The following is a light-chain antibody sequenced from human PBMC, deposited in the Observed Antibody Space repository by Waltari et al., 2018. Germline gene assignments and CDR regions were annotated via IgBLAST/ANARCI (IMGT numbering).Light chain of an antibody. V-gene: IGKV1-12*01. CDR1: QGISSC. CDR2: AAS. CDR3: QQYDDWPKT. J-gene: IGKJ1*01. Sequence: DIQMTQSPSSLSASVGDRVTITCRASQGISSCLAWYQQKPGKAPELLIYAASSFQSGVPSRFSGSGSGTDFTLTISSLQSEDFAVYYCQQYDDWPKTFGQGTKVEIK.